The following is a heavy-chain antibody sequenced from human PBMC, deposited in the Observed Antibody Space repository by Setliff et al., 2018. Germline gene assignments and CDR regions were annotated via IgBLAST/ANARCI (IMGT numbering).Heavy chain of an antibody. J-gene: IGHJ5*02. CDR2: INSSGGST. CDR1: GYTFTSYY. V-gene: IGHV1-46*01. D-gene: IGHD3-10*01. Sequence: WASVKVSCKASGYTFTSYYMNWVRQAPGQGFEWMGIINSSGGSTSYPQKFQGRVTMTTDTSTSTAYMELRSLRSDDTAVYYCARDRITYYYGSGAGNWFDPWGQGTLVTVSS. CDR3: ARDRITYYYGSGAGNWFDP.